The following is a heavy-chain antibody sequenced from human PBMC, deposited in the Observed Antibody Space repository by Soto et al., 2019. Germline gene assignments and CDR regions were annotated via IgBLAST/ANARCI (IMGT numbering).Heavy chain of an antibody. CDR2: INHSGST. V-gene: IGHV4-34*01. CDR1: GGSFSGYY. J-gene: IGHJ5*02. CDR3: ATEEPPSIAARPGWFDP. Sequence: PSETLSLTCAVYGGSFSGYYWSWIRQPPGKGLEWIGEINHSGSTNYNPSLKSRVTISVDTSKNQFSLKLSSVTAADTAVYYCATEEPPSIAARPGWFDPWGQGTLVTVSS. D-gene: IGHD6-6*01.